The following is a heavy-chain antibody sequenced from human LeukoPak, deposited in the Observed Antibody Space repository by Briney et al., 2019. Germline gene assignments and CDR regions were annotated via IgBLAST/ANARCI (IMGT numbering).Heavy chain of an antibody. V-gene: IGHV3-11*04. J-gene: IGHJ4*02. Sequence: GGSLRLSCAASGFTFSDYYMSWIRQAPGKGLEWVSYISSSGSTIYYADSVKGRFTISRDNAKNSLYLQMNSLRDEDTAVYYCARVWTVVTPFDYWGQGTLVTVSS. CDR2: ISSSGSTI. D-gene: IGHD4-23*01. CDR1: GFTFSDYY. CDR3: ARVWTVVTPFDY.